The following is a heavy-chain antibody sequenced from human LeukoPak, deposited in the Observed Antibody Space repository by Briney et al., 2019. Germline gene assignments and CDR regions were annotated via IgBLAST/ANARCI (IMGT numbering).Heavy chain of an antibody. J-gene: IGHJ4*02. CDR3: AREGYYGSGSPPSLYFDY. V-gene: IGHV3-74*01. Sequence: PGGSLRLSCAASGFTFSSYWMNWVRQAPGKGLVWVSRIASDGSSTTYADSVKGRFTISRDNSRSTLYLQMNSLRPEDTAIYYCAREGYYGSGSPPSLYFDYWGQGTLVTVSS. D-gene: IGHD3-10*01. CDR1: GFTFSSYW. CDR2: IASDGSST.